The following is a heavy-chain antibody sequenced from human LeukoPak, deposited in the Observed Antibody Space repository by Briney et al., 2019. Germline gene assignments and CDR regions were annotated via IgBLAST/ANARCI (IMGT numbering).Heavy chain of an antibody. V-gene: IGHV3-30*03. CDR3: ATDHGFHYGAYFDY. CDR1: GFTFNTFG. D-gene: IGHD4-17*01. J-gene: IGHJ4*02. Sequence: GGSLRLSCAASGFTFNTFGMHWVRQAPGKGLEWVAVISYDGSNKYSADSVKGRLTISRDNSKNTLYLQMNSLRAEDTAVYYCATDHGFHYGAYFDYWGQGTLVTVSS. CDR2: ISYDGSNK.